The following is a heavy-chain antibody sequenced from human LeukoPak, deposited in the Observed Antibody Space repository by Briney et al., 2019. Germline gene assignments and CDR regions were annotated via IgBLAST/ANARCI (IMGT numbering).Heavy chain of an antibody. CDR2: INSDGSST. Sequence: GGSLRLSCAASGFTFSSYWMHWVRHAPGKGLVWVSRINSDGSSTSYADSVKGRFTISRDNAKNTLYLQMNSLRAEDTAVYYCAKGGYSGYDPFDPWGQGTLVTVSS. CDR1: GFTFSSYW. V-gene: IGHV3-74*01. D-gene: IGHD5-12*01. J-gene: IGHJ5*02. CDR3: AKGGYSGYDPFDP.